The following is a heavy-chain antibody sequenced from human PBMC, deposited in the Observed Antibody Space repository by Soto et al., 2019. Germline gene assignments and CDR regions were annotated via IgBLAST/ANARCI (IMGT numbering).Heavy chain of an antibody. CDR3: ARFIPGKGSDY. CDR1: GGSISSGGYY. Sequence: SETLSVTCTVSGGSISSGGYYWSWIRQHPGKGLEWIGYIYYSGSTYYNPSLKSRVTISVDTSKNQFSLKLSSVTAADTAVYYCARFIPGKGSDYWGQGTLVTVSS. J-gene: IGHJ4*02. CDR2: IYYSGST. D-gene: IGHD1-20*01. V-gene: IGHV4-31*03.